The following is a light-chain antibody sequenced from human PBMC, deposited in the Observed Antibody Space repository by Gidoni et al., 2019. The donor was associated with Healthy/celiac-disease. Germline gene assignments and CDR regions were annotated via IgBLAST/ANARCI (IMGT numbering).Light chain of an antibody. CDR3: QQSYSTPYT. J-gene: IGKJ2*01. CDR1: QSISSY. V-gene: IGKV1-39*01. CDR2: AAS. Sequence: DIQMTQSPSSLSASVGDRVTITCRASQSISSYLNWYQQKPGKAPKLLISAASSVQSGVPSRFSGSGSGTDFTLTISSLQPEDFATYYCQQSYSTPYTFGQGTKLEIK.